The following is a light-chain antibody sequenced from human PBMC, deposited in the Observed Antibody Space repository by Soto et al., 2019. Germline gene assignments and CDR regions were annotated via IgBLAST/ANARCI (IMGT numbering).Light chain of an antibody. J-gene: IGKJ2*01. CDR3: QQGHNWPLT. V-gene: IGKV3-15*01. CDR2: SAS. Sequence: EIVMTQSPATLSVSPGERATLSCRASQSISTELAWYQQKPGQPPRLLIYSASTRATGVPARFTGSGSGSEFTLTISGLQSEAFAVYYXQQGHNWPLTFGQGTRLEI. CDR1: QSISTE.